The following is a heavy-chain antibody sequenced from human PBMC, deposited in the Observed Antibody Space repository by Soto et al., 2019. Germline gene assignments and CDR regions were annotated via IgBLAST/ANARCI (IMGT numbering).Heavy chain of an antibody. CDR2: ISAYNGNT. CDR3: ARDLDGYSSGGHFDY. V-gene: IGHV1-18*01. D-gene: IGHD6-19*01. CDR1: GYTFTSYG. J-gene: IGHJ4*02. Sequence: QVQLVQSGAEVKKPGASVKVSCKASGYTFTSYGISWVRQAPGQGLEWMGWISAYNGNTNYAQKLQGRVTMTIDTSTSTAYMELRSLRSDDTAVYYCARDLDGYSSGGHFDYWGQGTLVTVSS.